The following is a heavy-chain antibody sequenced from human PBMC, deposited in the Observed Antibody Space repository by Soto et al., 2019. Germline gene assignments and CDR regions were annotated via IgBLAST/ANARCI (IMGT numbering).Heavy chain of an antibody. V-gene: IGHV3-23*01. D-gene: IGHD2-15*01. J-gene: IGHJ5*02. CDR1: GFTFSSYA. CDR3: AKDLDIVVVVAAPAGFDP. CDR2: ISGSGGST. Sequence: GGSLRLSCAASGFTFSSYAMSWVRQAPGKGLEWVSAISGSGGSTYYADSVKGRFTISRDNSKNTLYLQMNSLRAEDTAVYYCAKDLDIVVVVAAPAGFDPWGQGPLVTVSS.